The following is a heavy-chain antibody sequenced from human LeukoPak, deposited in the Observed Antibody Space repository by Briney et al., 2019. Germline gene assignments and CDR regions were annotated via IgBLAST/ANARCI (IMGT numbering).Heavy chain of an antibody. CDR2: FLYSGNT. CDR1: GGSLVISY. J-gene: IGHJ6*02. D-gene: IGHD3-22*01. V-gene: IGHV4-59*08. Sequence: SETLSLTCTVSGGSLVISYGSWFGQPPGKELKWFGEFLYSGNTNHNPSLKSRVSISIDTSKNQFSLKLMSVTAADAAVYYCARQQNYYDSSGYRSYGMDVWGQGTTVTVSS. CDR3: ARQQNYYDSSGYRSYGMDV.